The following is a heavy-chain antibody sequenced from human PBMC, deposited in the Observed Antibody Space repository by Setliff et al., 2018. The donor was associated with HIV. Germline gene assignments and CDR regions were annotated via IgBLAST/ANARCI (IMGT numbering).Heavy chain of an antibody. CDR2: ISHTGST. Sequence: PSETLSLTCAVYGGSFSAYYWSWIRQSPEMGLEWIAEISHTGSTKYNPSLGSRVTISLATSKNQFSLSLGSLSAADTAVYYCARDKRYRFPFDSWGQGTLVTVSS. V-gene: IGHV4-34*01. CDR3: ARDKRYRFPFDS. J-gene: IGHJ4*02. CDR1: GGSFSAYY. D-gene: IGHD2-2*02.